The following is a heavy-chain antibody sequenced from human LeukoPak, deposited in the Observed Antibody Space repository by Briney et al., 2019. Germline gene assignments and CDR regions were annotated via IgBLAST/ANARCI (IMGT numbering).Heavy chain of an antibody. D-gene: IGHD4-11*01. V-gene: IGHV1-46*01. CDR3: ARDPLDYSNNYPEGYFDY. J-gene: IGHJ4*02. CDR1: GYTFTSYY. CDR2: INPSGGST. Sequence: GASVKVSCKASGYTFTSYYMHWVRQAPGQGLEWMGIINPSGGSTSYAQKFQGRVTMSRDTSTSTVYMELSSLRSEDTAVYYCARDPLDYSNNYPEGYFDYWGQGTLVTVSS.